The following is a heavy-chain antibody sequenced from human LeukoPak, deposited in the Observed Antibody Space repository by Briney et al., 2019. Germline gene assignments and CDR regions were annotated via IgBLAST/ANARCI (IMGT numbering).Heavy chain of an antibody. V-gene: IGHV3-21*01. D-gene: IGHD2-21*02. J-gene: IGHJ3*02. CDR1: GFTFSSYS. CDR2: ISSSSSYI. CDR3: ARGGRHCGGDCLDAFDI. Sequence: PGGSLRLSCAASGFTFSSYSMNWVRQAPGKGLEWVSSISSSSSYIYYADSVKGRFTISRDNAKNSLYLQMNSLRAEDTAVYYCARGGRHCGGDCLDAFDIWGQGTMVTVSS.